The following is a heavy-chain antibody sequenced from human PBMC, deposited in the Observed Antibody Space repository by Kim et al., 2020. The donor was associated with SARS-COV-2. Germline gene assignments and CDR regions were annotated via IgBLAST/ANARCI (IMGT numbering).Heavy chain of an antibody. J-gene: IGHJ6*01. V-gene: IGHV3-7*03. Sequence: GGSLRLSCATSGFTFTNYWMSWVRQAPGKGLEWVANIKPDGSERNYADSVRGRFTISRDNAENSLYLHMNSLRAEDTAVYYCARERVQIVRVTGYNGMGVSGQGDAVTVSS. CDR2: IKPDGSER. CDR1: GFTFTNYW. D-gene: IGHD1-26*01. CDR3: ARERVQIVRVTGYNGMGV.